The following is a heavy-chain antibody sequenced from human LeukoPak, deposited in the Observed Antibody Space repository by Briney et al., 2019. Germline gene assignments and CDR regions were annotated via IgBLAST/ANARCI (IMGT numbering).Heavy chain of an antibody. V-gene: IGHV1-2*02. CDR1: GYILTGYY. CDR3: ARGGNGDYAKYYYYYMDV. CDR2: INPNSGGT. D-gene: IGHD4-17*01. J-gene: IGHJ6*03. Sequence: ASVKVSCKASGYILTGYYMHWVRQAPGQGLEWMGWINPNSGGTNYAHKFQGRVTMTRDTSISTSYMELSRLTSDDTAVYYCARGGNGDYAKYYYYYMDVWGKGTTVTVSS.